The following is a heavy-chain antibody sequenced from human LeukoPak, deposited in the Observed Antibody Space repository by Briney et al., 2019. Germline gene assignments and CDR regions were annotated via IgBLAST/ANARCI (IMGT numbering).Heavy chain of an antibody. CDR2: IYPGDSDT. CDR3: AKQARGSGSYSEGFDP. Sequence: PGESLKISCKGSGYSFTSYWIGWVRQIPGKGLEWMWIIYPGDSDTRYSPSFQSQVTISADKSISTAYLQWSSLKASDTAMYYCAKQARGSGSYSEGFDPWGQGTLVTVSS. CDR1: GYSFTSYW. D-gene: IGHD3-10*01. J-gene: IGHJ5*02. V-gene: IGHV5-51*01.